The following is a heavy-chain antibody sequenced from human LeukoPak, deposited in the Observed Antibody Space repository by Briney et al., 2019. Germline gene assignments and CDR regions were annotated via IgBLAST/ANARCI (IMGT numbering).Heavy chain of an antibody. J-gene: IGHJ5*02. CDR3: ARLYIGGYSRSTNYNWFDP. Sequence: SETLSPTCPVYGWSFSGYYWSWIPQPPGKGVGGVWEINPKGSTNYNPSIKSRVTISVDTSKNQFSLNLTSVTAADTAVYYCARLYIGGYSRSTNYNWFDPWGQGTLVTVSS. D-gene: IGHD6-13*01. CDR2: INPKGST. CDR1: GWSFSGYY. V-gene: IGHV4-34*01.